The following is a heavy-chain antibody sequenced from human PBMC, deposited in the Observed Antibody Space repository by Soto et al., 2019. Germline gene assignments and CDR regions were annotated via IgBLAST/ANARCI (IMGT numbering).Heavy chain of an antibody. D-gene: IGHD4-17*01. CDR1: GGSISSSNW. V-gene: IGHV4-4*02. CDR2: IYHSGST. J-gene: IGHJ2*01. Sequence: QVQLQESGPGLVKPSGTLSLTCAVSGGSISSSNWWSWVRQPPGKGLEWIGEIYHSGSTNYNPSLKSRVXXSXDXXKNQFSLKLSSVTAADTAVYYCARGTTVTTRYFDLWGRGTLVTVSS. CDR3: ARGTTVTTRYFDL.